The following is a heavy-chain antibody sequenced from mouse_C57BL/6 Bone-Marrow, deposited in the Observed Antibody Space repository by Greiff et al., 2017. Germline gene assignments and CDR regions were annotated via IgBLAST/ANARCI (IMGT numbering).Heavy chain of an antibody. Sequence: VQLQQSGPELVKPGASVKISCKASGYSFTSYYIHWVKQRPGQGLEWIGWLYPGSGNTKYNEKFKGKAPLTADTSSSTAYMQLSSLTSEDSAVYYCARRGITTVVGGYFDVWGTGTTVTVSS. CDR2: LYPGSGNT. J-gene: IGHJ1*03. CDR1: GYSFTSYY. CDR3: ARRGITTVVGGYFDV. D-gene: IGHD1-1*01. V-gene: IGHV1-66*01.